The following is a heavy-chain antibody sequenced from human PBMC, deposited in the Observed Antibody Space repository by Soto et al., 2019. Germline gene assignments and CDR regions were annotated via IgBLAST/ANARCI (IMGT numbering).Heavy chain of an antibody. Sequence: PSETLSLTCTVSGGSVSSGSYYWSWIRQPPGKGLEWIGYIYYSGSTNYNPSLKSRVTISVDTSKNQFSLKLSSVTAADTAVYYCARGGGSYGSRVDYWGQGTLVTVSS. J-gene: IGHJ4*02. CDR1: GGSVSSGSYY. D-gene: IGHD5-18*01. CDR2: IYYSGST. V-gene: IGHV4-61*01. CDR3: ARGGGSYGSRVDY.